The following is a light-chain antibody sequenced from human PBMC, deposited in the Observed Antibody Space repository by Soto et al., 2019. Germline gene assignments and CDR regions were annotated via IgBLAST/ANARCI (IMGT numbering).Light chain of an antibody. V-gene: IGLV2-11*01. CDR3: CSYAGGYTLI. CDR2: DVD. Sequence: QSALTQPRSVSGSPGQSVTISCTGTSSDVGGYNYVSWYQQHPGKAPKLVIYDVDSRPSGVPDRFSGSKSGNTASLTISGLHTEDEADYYCCSYAGGYTLIFGGGTKLTVL. CDR1: SSDVGGYNY. J-gene: IGLJ2*01.